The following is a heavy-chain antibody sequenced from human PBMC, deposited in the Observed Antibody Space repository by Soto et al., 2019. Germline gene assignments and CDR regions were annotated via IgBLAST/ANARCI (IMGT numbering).Heavy chain of an antibody. Sequence: GGSLRLSCAASGFTFSDYYMSWIRQAPGKGLEWVSYISSSGSTIYYADSVKGRFTISRDNAKNSLYLQMNSLRAEDTAVYYCARAPYSGSYPPHFDYWGQGTLVIVSS. CDR1: GFTFSDYY. CDR3: ARAPYSGSYPPHFDY. J-gene: IGHJ4*02. CDR2: ISSSGSTI. D-gene: IGHD1-26*01. V-gene: IGHV3-11*01.